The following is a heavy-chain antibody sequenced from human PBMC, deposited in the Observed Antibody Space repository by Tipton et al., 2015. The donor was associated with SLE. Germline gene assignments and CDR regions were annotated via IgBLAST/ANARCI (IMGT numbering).Heavy chain of an antibody. Sequence: TLSLTCTVSGDSISGHYWSWIRQSPGKGLVWIAYIHYSGSPSYNPSLESRVTILVDTSKNQFSLKLNSVTAADTAVYYCARRRGSSWYEDYFDYWGQGTLVTVSS. D-gene: IGHD6-13*01. V-gene: IGHV4-59*11. CDR1: GDSISGHY. CDR2: IHYSGSP. J-gene: IGHJ4*02. CDR3: ARRRGSSWYEDYFDY.